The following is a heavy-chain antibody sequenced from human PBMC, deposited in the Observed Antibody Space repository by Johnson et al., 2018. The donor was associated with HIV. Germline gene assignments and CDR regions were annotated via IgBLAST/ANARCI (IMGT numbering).Heavy chain of an antibody. J-gene: IGHJ3*02. Sequence: QEKLVESGGGVVQPGRSLRLSCVGSAFTFSSYAMHWVRQAPGKGLEWVAVISYDGSNKFYADSVKGRFTISRDNSKNTLSLQMNSLRAEDTAVYYCARGRTVVSVFDIWGQGTMVTVYS. CDR2: ISYDGSNK. D-gene: IGHD3-3*01. CDR1: AFTFSSYA. V-gene: IGHV3-30-3*01. CDR3: ARGRTVVSVFDI.